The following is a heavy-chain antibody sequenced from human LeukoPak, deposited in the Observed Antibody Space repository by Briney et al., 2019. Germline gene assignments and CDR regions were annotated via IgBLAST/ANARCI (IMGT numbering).Heavy chain of an antibody. CDR3: ARGSGYSLFDI. CDR2: ISYDGGNK. V-gene: IGHV3-30-3*01. D-gene: IGHD1-26*01. Sequence: PGGSLRLSCAASGFTFSYYTMHWVRQAPGKGLEWVSVISYDGGNKYYADSVKGRFTISRDNSKKTLYLQMNSLRAENTAVYYCARGSGYSLFDIWGQGTMVTVSS. CDR1: GFTFSYYT. J-gene: IGHJ3*02.